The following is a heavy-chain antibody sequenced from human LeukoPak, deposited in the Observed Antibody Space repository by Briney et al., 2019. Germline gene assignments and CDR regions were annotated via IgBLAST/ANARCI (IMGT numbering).Heavy chain of an antibody. CDR3: AKTYYYDSSGYCPFDY. CDR2: ISGSGGST. D-gene: IGHD3-22*01. J-gene: IGHJ4*02. Sequence: GGSLRLSCAASGFIFSSYAMSWVRQAPGKGLEWVSAISGSGGSTYYADSVKGRFTISRDNSKNTLYLQMNSLRAEDTAVYYCAKTYYYDSSGYCPFDYWGQGTLVTVSS. CDR1: GFIFSSYA. V-gene: IGHV3-23*01.